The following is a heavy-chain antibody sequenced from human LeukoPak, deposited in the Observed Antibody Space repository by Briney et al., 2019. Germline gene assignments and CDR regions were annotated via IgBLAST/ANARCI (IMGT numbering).Heavy chain of an antibody. Sequence: PSETLSLTCAVYGGSFSGYYWSWIRQPPGKGLEWIGEINHSRSTNYNPSLKSRVTISVDTSKNQFSLKLSSVTAADTAVYYCARGRGIAVAGTRRAFDIWGQGTMVTVSS. CDR3: ARGRGIAVAGTRRAFDI. D-gene: IGHD6-19*01. CDR1: GGSFSGYY. V-gene: IGHV4-34*01. CDR2: INHSRST. J-gene: IGHJ3*02.